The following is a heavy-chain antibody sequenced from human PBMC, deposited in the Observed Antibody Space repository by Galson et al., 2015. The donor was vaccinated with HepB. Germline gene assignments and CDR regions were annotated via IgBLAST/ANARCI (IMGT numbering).Heavy chain of an antibody. D-gene: IGHD6-13*01. CDR3: ARDGGIAAGYYYYYMDV. J-gene: IGHJ6*03. CDR1: GGTFSSYA. CDR2: IIPIFGTA. Sequence: SCKASGGTFSSYAISWVRQAPGQGLEWMGGIIPIFGTANYAQKFQGRVTITADESTSTAYMELSSLRSEDTAVYYCARDGGIAAGYYYYYMDVWGKGTTVTVSS. V-gene: IGHV1-69*01.